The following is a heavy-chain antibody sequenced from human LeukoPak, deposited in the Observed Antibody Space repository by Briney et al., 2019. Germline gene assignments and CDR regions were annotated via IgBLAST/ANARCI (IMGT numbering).Heavy chain of an antibody. V-gene: IGHV3-23*01. J-gene: IGHJ1*01. Sequence: GGSLRLSCAASGFTFSSYAMSRVRQAPGKGLEWVSAISGSGGSTYYADSVKGRFTISRDNSKNTLYLQMNSLRAEDTAVYYCAKDTYYDILTGYRYTEYFQHWGQGTLVTVSS. CDR2: ISGSGGST. D-gene: IGHD3-9*01. CDR1: GFTFSSYA. CDR3: AKDTYYDILTGYRYTEYFQH.